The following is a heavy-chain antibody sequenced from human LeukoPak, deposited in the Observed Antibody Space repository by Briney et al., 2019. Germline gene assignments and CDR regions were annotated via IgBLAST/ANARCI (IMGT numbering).Heavy chain of an antibody. Sequence: GGSLRLSCAASGFTFSNAWMSWVRQAPGKGLEWVGRIKSKTDGGTTDYAAPVKGRFTISRDDSKNTLYLQMNSLKTEDTAVYYCTTLAYNWGGGFYMDVWGKGTTVTVSS. J-gene: IGHJ6*03. CDR2: IKSKTDGGTT. V-gene: IGHV3-15*01. CDR3: TTLAYNWGGGFYMDV. D-gene: IGHD7-27*01. CDR1: GFTFSNAW.